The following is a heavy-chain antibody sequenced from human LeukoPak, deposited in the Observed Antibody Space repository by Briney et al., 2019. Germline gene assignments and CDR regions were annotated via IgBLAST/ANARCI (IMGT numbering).Heavy chain of an antibody. CDR1: GGSISSYY. CDR3: ARALFSSSWYFNY. V-gene: IGHV4-59*01. D-gene: IGHD6-13*01. CDR2: VYYTGST. J-gene: IGHJ4*02. Sequence: PSETLSLTRTVSGGSISSYYWSWIRQPPGKGLEWIGYVYYTGSTNYNPSLRSRVTISVDTSKNQFSLRLSSVTAADTAVYYCARALFSSSWYFNYWGQGTLVTVSS.